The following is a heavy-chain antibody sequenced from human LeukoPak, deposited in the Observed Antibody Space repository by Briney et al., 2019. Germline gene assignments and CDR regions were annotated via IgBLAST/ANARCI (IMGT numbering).Heavy chain of an antibody. CDR3: ASPLGYCSSTNCYGDY. J-gene: IGHJ4*02. Sequence: SETLSLTCTVSGGSISSSSYYWGWIRQPPGKGLEWIGSIYYSGSTYCNPSLKSRVTISVDTSKNQFSLKLSSVTAADTAVYYCASPLGYCSSTNCYGDYWGQGTLVTVSS. CDR2: IYYSGST. D-gene: IGHD2-2*01. V-gene: IGHV4-39*01. CDR1: GGSISSSSYY.